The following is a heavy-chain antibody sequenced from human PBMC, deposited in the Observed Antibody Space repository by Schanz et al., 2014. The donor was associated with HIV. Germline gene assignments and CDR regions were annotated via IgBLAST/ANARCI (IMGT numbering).Heavy chain of an antibody. V-gene: IGHV1-69*01. CDR2: IIPIFGTA. J-gene: IGHJ6*02. D-gene: IGHD3-3*02. CDR1: GGTFSIYA. CDR3: ARAAFSSEYYYGMDV. Sequence: QVQLVQSGAEVKKPGSSVKVSCKASGGTFSIYAISWVRQAPGQGLEWMGGIIPIFGTANYAQKLQGRVTIIADESTSTAYMSLSSLRSADTAVYFCARAAFSSEYYYGMDVWGQGTTVTVSS.